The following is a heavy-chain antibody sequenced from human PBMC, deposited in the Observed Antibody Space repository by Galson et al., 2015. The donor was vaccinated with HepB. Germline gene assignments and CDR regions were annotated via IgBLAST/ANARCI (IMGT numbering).Heavy chain of an antibody. Sequence: SVKVSCKASGYTFTSYAMHWVRQAPGQRLEWMGWINAGNGNTKYSQKFQGRVTITRDTSASTAYMELSSLRAEDTAVYYCARDIERFLEWLPPGVDYWGQGTLVTVSS. CDR3: ARDIERFLEWLPPGVDY. CDR1: GYTFTSYA. J-gene: IGHJ4*02. V-gene: IGHV1-3*01. D-gene: IGHD3-3*01. CDR2: INAGNGNT.